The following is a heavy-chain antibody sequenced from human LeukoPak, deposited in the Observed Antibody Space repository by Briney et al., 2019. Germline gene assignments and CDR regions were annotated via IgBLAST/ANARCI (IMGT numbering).Heavy chain of an antibody. CDR1: GFTFSSYA. CDR2: ISYDGSNK. CDR3: ARDRADCSSTSCYSPYYYGMDV. J-gene: IGHJ6*02. V-gene: IGHV3-30-3*01. Sequence: GGSLRLSCAASGFTFSSYAMHWVHQAPGKGLEWVAVISYDGSNKYYADSVKGRFTISRDNSKNTLYLQMNSLRAEDTAVYYCARDRADCSSTSCYSPYYYGMDVWGQGTTVTVSS. D-gene: IGHD2-2*02.